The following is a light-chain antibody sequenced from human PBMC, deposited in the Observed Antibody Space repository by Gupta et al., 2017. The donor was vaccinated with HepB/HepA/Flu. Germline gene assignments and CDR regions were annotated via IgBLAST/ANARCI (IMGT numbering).Light chain of an antibody. CDR1: QGISNY. CDR3: QEYTSSRT. J-gene: IGKJ1*01. V-gene: IGKV1-27*01. CDR2: AAS. Sequence: DIQMTQSPSSLSASVGDRVTITCRASQGISNYLAWYQQKPGKVPKLLIYAASTLQSGVPSRFSGSGSGTDFTLTISSLQPDDFATYYCQEYTSSRTFGQGTKVEI.